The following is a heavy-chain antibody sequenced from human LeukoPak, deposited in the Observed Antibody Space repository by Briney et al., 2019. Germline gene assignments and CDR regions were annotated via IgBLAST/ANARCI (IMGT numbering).Heavy chain of an antibody. CDR2: INPSGGST. D-gene: IGHD1-14*01. CDR1: GYTFTSYY. CDR3: AKGHYRPGPLDAFGV. Sequence: ASVKVSCKASGYTFTSYYMHWVRQAPGQGLEWMGIINPSGGSTSYAQKFQGRVTMTRDTSTSTVYMELSSLTIEDMALYYCAKGHYRPGPLDAFGVWGQGTMVTVSS. V-gene: IGHV1-46*01. J-gene: IGHJ3*01.